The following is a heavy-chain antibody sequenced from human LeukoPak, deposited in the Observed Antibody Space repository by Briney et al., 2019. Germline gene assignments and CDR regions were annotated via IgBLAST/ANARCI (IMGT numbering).Heavy chain of an antibody. V-gene: IGHV1-2*06. CDR2: INPNSGGT. D-gene: IGHD6-19*01. CDR1: GYTFTGYY. CDR3: ARLGSGWIYFDY. J-gene: IGHJ4*02. Sequence: ASVKVSCKASGYTFTGYYMHWVRQAPGQGLEWMGRINPNSGGTNYAQKFQGRVTMTRDTSISTAYMELCRLRSDDTAVYYCARLGSGWIYFDYWGQGTLVTVSS.